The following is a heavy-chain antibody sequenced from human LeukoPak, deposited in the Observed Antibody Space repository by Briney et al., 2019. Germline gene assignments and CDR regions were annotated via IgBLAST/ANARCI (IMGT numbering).Heavy chain of an antibody. CDR3: ARGPKGYCSSTSCYLFDY. Sequence: SETLSLTCTVSGGSISSYYWSWIRQPPGKGLEWIGYIYYSGSTYYNPSLKSRVTISVDTSKNQFSLKLSSVTAADTAVYYCARGPKGYCSSTSCYLFDYWGQGTLVTVSS. J-gene: IGHJ4*02. V-gene: IGHV4-59*08. CDR2: IYYSGST. CDR1: GGSISSYY. D-gene: IGHD2-2*01.